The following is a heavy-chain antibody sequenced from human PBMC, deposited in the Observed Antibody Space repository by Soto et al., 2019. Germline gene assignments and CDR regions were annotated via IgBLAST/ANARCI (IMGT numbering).Heavy chain of an antibody. CDR2: ISWNSGRI. D-gene: IGHD3-3*01. Sequence: EVQLVESGGGLVQPGRSLRLSCAASGFTFDDYAMHWVRQAPGKGLEWVSGISWNSGRIGYADSVKGRFTISRDNAKNSLYLQMNSLRAEETALYYCAKDGGVNVGVVSDAFDIWGQGTMVTVSS. J-gene: IGHJ3*02. CDR3: AKDGGVNVGVVSDAFDI. CDR1: GFTFDDYA. V-gene: IGHV3-9*01.